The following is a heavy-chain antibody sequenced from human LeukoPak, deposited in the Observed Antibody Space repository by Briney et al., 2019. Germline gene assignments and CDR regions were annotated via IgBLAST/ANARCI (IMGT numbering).Heavy chain of an antibody. Sequence: SGGSLRLSCAASGFTFSDYSMNWVRQAPGKGLEWVSSISRSSRHVYYAGSVEGRFTISRDNAKNSLYLQMNSLRAEDMAVYFCVRDLMGSGSTTAYLHHWGQGTLVTVSS. D-gene: IGHD1-1*01. J-gene: IGHJ1*01. CDR2: ISRSSRHV. CDR1: GFTFSDYS. CDR3: VRDLMGSGSTTAYLHH. V-gene: IGHV3-21*01.